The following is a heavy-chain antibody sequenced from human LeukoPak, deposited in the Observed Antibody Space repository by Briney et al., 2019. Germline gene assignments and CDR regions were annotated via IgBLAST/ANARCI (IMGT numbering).Heavy chain of an antibody. D-gene: IGHD2-2*01. CDR3: AKDLNRYQLLYYFDY. CDR1: GFTFSSYG. V-gene: IGHV3-30*02. J-gene: IGHJ4*02. Sequence: GGPLRLSCAASGFTFSSYGMHWVRQAPGKGLEWVAFIQYDGSNKYYADSVKGRFTIPRDNSKNTLYLQMNSLRAEDTAVYYCAKDLNRYQLLYYFDYWGQGTLVTVSS. CDR2: IQYDGSNK.